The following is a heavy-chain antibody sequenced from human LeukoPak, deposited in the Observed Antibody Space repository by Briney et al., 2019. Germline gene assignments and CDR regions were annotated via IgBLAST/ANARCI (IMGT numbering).Heavy chain of an antibody. D-gene: IGHD6-13*01. J-gene: IGHJ4*02. CDR1: GYSFSSYW. CDR3: ARTQDRGAARS. V-gene: IGHV5-51*01. Sequence: GESAKISCKGSGYSFSSYWIGWVRQMPGKGLEWMGIIYPGDSDTRYSPSFQGQVTISADKSISTAYLQWSSLKASDTAIYYCARTQDRGAARSWGQGTLDTLPS. CDR2: IYPGDSDT.